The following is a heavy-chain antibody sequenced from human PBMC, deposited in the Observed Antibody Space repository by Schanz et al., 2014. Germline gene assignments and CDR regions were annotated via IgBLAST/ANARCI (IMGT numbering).Heavy chain of an antibody. J-gene: IGHJ6*02. CDR3: ARHSGYYYYYGMDV. Sequence: QLQLQESGPGLVKPSETLSLTCTVSGGSISSSSYYWGWIRQPPGKGLEWIGSIYYSGSTYYNPSLNGRFTISVDPSKTLFSRKLSSVTAADTAVYYCARHSGYYYYYGMDVWGQGTTVTVSS. CDR1: GGSISSSSYY. CDR2: IYYSGST. V-gene: IGHV4-39*01.